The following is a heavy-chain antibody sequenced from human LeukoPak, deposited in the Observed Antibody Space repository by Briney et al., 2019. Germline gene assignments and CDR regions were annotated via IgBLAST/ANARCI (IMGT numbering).Heavy chain of an antibody. Sequence: SVKVSCKASGGTFSSYAISWVRQAPGQGLEWMGRIIPILGIANYAQKFQGRVTITADKSTSTAYMELSRLRSDDTAVYYCARGGGRYDSSGYTLDYWGQGTLVTVSS. CDR2: IIPILGIA. J-gene: IGHJ4*02. CDR1: GGTFSSYA. D-gene: IGHD3-22*01. V-gene: IGHV1-69*04. CDR3: ARGGGRYDSSGYTLDY.